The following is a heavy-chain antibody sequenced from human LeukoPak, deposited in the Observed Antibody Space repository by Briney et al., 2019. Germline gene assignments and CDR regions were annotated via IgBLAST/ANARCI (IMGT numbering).Heavy chain of an antibody. D-gene: IGHD3-10*01. V-gene: IGHV3-48*04. CDR2: ISSSSSAL. J-gene: IGHJ4*02. CDR1: GFTYSSYS. CDR3: SVLGDLSPSGDY. Sequence: PGGSLRLSCAASGFTYSSYSMNWVRQAPGKGLEWVSYISSSSSALYYADSVKGRFTISRDNAKNSLYLQMNSLRAEDTAVYYCSVLGDLSPSGDYWGQGTLVTVSS.